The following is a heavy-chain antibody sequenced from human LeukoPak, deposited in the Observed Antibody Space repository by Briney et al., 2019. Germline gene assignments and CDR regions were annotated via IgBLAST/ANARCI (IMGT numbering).Heavy chain of an antibody. CDR2: TNHSGST. D-gene: IGHD4-17*01. Sequence: SETLSLTCAVYGGSFSGYYWSWIRQPPGKGLEWIGETNHSGSTNYNPSLKSRVTISVDTSKNQFSLKLSSVTAADTAVYYCARDPASVTTLTYYFDYWGQGTLVTVSS. V-gene: IGHV4-34*01. CDR1: GGSFSGYY. CDR3: ARDPASVTTLTYYFDY. J-gene: IGHJ4*02.